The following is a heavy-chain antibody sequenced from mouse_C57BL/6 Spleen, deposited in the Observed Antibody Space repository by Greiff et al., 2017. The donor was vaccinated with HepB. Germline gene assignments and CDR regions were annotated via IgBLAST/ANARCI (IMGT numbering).Heavy chain of an antibody. D-gene: IGHD1-1*01. CDR3: ARGNYYYGSSPFDWYFDV. J-gene: IGHJ1*03. CDR2: IDPSDSYT. CDR1: GYTFTSYW. Sequence: QVHVKQPGAELVMPGASVKLSCKASGYTFTSYWMHWVKQRPGQGLEWIGEIDPSDSYTNYNQKFKGKSTLTVDKSSSTAYMQLSSLTSEDSAVYYCARGNYYYGSSPFDWYFDVWGTGTTVTVSS. V-gene: IGHV1-69*01.